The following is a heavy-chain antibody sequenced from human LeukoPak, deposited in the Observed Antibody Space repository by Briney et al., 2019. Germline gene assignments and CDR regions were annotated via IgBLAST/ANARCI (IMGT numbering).Heavy chain of an antibody. CDR1: GFTFDDYA. CDR2: ISWNSGSI. D-gene: IGHD5-18*01. CDR3: AKDTGIQLWLALGY. Sequence: GGSLRLSCAASGFTFDDYAMHWVRQAPGKGLEWVSGISWNSGSIGYADSVKGRFTISRGNAKNSLYLQMNSLRAEDTALYYCAKDTGIQLWLALGYWGQGTLVTVSS. V-gene: IGHV3-9*01. J-gene: IGHJ4*02.